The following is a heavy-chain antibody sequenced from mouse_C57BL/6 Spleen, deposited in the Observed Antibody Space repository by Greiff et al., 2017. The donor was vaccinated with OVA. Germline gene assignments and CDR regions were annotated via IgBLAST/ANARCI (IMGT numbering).Heavy chain of an antibody. V-gene: IGHV1-55*01. CDR3: ARDYGSSYRFDY. CDR1: GYTFTSYW. D-gene: IGHD1-1*01. Sequence: QVQLQQPGAELVKPGASVKMSCKASGYTFTSYWITWVKQRPGQGLEWIGDITPGSGSTNYNEKFKSKATLTVDTSSSTAYMQLSSLTSEDSAVYYCARDYGSSYRFDYWGQGTTLTVSS. J-gene: IGHJ2*01. CDR2: ITPGSGST.